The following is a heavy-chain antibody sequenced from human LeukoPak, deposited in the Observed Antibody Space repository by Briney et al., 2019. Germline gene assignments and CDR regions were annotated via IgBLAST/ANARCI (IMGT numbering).Heavy chain of an antibody. CDR2: IYSGGTT. CDR1: GFTVSTNY. D-gene: IGHD3-22*01. CDR3: ARTYYYDSSGPD. J-gene: IGHJ4*02. V-gene: IGHV3-66*01. Sequence: GGFLRLSCAASGFTVSTNYLSWVRQAPGKGLEWVSVIYSGGTTHYADSVKGRFTISRDNSKNTLYLQMNSLRVEDTAVYYCARTYYYDSSGPDWGQGTLVTVSS.